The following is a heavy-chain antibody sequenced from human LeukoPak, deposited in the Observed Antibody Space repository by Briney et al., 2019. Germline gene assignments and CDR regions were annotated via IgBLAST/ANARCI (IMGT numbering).Heavy chain of an antibody. Sequence: SVKVSCKASGGTFSSYAISWVRQAPGQGLEWMGRIIPIFGTANYAQKFQGRVTITTDESTSTAYMGLSSLRSEDTAVYYCARATSTRGYSGSNWFDPWGQGTLVTVSS. V-gene: IGHV1-69*05. CDR2: IIPIFGTA. J-gene: IGHJ5*02. D-gene: IGHD5-12*01. CDR1: GGTFSSYA. CDR3: ARATSTRGYSGSNWFDP.